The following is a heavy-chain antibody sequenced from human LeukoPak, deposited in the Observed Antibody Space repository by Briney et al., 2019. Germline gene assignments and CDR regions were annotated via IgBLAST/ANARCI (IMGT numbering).Heavy chain of an antibody. J-gene: IGHJ4*02. CDR2: ISYDGSNK. Sequence: GGSLRLSCAASGFTFSSNAMHWVRQAPGKGLEWVAIISYDGSNKYYADSVKGRFTISRDNAKNSLYLQMNSLRAEDTAVYYCARAYYGSGSYYVDYWGQGTLVTVSS. CDR1: GFTFSSNA. D-gene: IGHD3-10*01. V-gene: IGHV3-30*04. CDR3: ARAYYGSGSYYVDY.